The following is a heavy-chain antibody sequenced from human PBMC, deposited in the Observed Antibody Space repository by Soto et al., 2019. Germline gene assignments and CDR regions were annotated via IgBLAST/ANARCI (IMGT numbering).Heavy chain of an antibody. D-gene: IGHD3-22*01. CDR2: IYPSDSDT. CDR1: GYSFTSYW. V-gene: IGHV5-51*01. CDR3: AKVNYYDSSGYPLGFDY. Sequence: GESLKISCKGSGYSFTSYWIGWARQMPGKGLEWMGFIYPSDSDTRYSPSFQGQVTISADKSINTAYLQWSSLKASDTAMYYCAKVNYYDSSGYPLGFDYWGQGTLVTVSS. J-gene: IGHJ4*02.